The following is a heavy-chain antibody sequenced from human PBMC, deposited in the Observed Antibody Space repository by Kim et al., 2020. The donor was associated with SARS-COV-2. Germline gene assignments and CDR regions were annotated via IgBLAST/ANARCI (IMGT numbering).Heavy chain of an antibody. V-gene: IGHV1-46*01. Sequence: ASVKVSCKASGYTFTSYYMHWVRQAPGQGLEWMGIINPSGGSTSYAQKFQGRVTMTRDTSTSTVYMELSSLRSEDTAVYYCARDLTMVRGSYGMDVWGQGTTVTVSS. J-gene: IGHJ6*02. D-gene: IGHD3-10*01. CDR3: ARDLTMVRGSYGMDV. CDR2: INPSGGST. CDR1: GYTFTSYY.